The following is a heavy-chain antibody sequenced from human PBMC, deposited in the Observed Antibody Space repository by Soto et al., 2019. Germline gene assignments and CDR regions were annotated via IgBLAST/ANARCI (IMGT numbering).Heavy chain of an antibody. D-gene: IGHD2-2*01. J-gene: IGHJ5*02. CDR3: ARCGGSCSGASCSFSFDP. Sequence: QLQLQESGPGLVQPSETLSLNCTVSGGSIRSTSNYWGWIRQPPGKGLQWIGSIYYSGSTYYNPSLQRRVTISVDTSKNHFSLTLNSVTPADTAVYYCARCGGSCSGASCSFSFDPWGQGTRVTVSS. V-gene: IGHV4-39*02. CDR1: GGSIRSTSNY. CDR2: IYYSGST.